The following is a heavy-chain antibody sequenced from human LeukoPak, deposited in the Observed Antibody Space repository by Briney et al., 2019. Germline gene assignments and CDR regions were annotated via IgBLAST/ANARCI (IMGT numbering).Heavy chain of an antibody. CDR1: GFTVSSNF. CDR3: ARLYGTFLEWSPYFDY. D-gene: IGHD3-3*02. Sequence: PGGSLRLSCAASGFTVSSNFMSWVRQAPGKGLEWVSVIYSGGSTYYADSVKGRFTISRHNSKNTLYLQMNSLRAEDTAAYYCARLYGTFLEWSPYFDYWGQGTLVTVSS. J-gene: IGHJ4*02. CDR2: IYSGGST. V-gene: IGHV3-53*04.